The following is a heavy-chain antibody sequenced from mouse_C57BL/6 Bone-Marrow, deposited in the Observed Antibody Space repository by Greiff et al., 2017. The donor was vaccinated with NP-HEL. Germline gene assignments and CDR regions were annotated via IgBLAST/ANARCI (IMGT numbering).Heavy chain of an antibody. CDR2: INYDGSST. CDR1: GFTFSDYY. J-gene: IGHJ4*01. Sequence: DVKLVESEGGLVQPGSSMKLSCTASGFTFSDYYMAWVRQVPEKGLEWVANINYDGSSTYYLDSLKIRFIISRDNAKNILYLQMSSLKSEDTATYYCAREVGLRRRTYAMDYWGQGTSVTVSS. CDR3: AREVGLRRRTYAMDY. D-gene: IGHD2-4*01. V-gene: IGHV5-16*01.